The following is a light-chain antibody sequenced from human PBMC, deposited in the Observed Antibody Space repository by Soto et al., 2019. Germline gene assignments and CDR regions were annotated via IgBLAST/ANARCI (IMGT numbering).Light chain of an antibody. CDR3: SSYTTSNTRQIV. CDR2: DVS. Sequence: QSVLTQPASVSGSPGQSITISCTGTSSDVGGYNYVSWYQHPPGKAPKLIIYDVSNRPSGVSYRFSGSKSGNTASLTISGLQPEDEADYYCSSYTTSNTRQIVFGTGTKVTDL. J-gene: IGLJ1*01. V-gene: IGLV2-14*03. CDR1: SSDVGGYNY.